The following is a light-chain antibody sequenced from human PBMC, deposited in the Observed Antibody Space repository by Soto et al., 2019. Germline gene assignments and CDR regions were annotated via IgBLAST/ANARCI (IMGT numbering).Light chain of an antibody. V-gene: IGKV2D-29*01. CDR1: QSLLHSDGKTY. CDR2: EVS. CDR3: LQSTQYPIT. J-gene: IGKJ5*01. Sequence: DTVMTQTPLSLAVTPGQPASISCKSSQSLLHSDGKTYFYWYLQKAGQPPQSLIYEVSKRFSEVPDRISGSGSGTDFTLNISRVEAEDVGIYYCLQSTQYPITFGQGTRLEIK.